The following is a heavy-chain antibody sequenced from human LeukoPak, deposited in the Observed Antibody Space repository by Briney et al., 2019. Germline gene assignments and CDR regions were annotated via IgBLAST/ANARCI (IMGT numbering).Heavy chain of an antibody. D-gene: IGHD4-17*01. CDR2: VSVSGDST. CDR3: AKGRGVTTRPHFDY. J-gene: IGHJ4*02. CDR1: GFTFTGYA. Sequence: GGSLRHSCAASGFTFTGYAMNWVRQAPGKGLEWVETVSVSGDSTYYADSVKGRFTISRDNSKDTLYLQMHSLRAEDTALYYCAKGRGVTTRPHFDYWGQGTLVTVSS. V-gene: IGHV3-23*01.